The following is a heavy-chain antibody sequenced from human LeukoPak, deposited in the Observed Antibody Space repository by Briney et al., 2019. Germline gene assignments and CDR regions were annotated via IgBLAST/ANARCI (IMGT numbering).Heavy chain of an antibody. CDR2: IYYTGST. J-gene: IGHJ4*02. CDR3: ARAGSGSYGNPIDY. V-gene: IGHV4-59*02. Sequence: PSETLSLTCTISGGSVSDYYWSWIRQSPGKGLEWIGYIYYTGSTNYNPSLKSRVTISVDTSKNQFSLKLSSVTAADTAVYYCARAGSGSYGNPIDYWGQGTLVTVSS. D-gene: IGHD3-10*01. CDR1: GGSVSDYY.